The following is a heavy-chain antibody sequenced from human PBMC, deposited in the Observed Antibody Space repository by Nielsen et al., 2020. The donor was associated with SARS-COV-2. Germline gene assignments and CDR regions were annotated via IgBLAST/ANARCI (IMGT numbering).Heavy chain of an antibody. V-gene: IGHV1-2*06. CDR1: GYTFTSYG. Sequence: ASVKVSCKASGYTFTSYGISWVRQAPGQGLEWMGRINPNSGVTNYAQKFQDRVAMTRDTSISTAYMEVSRLRSDDTAVYYCAKSGSWLPLDYWGQGTLVTVSS. D-gene: IGHD6-13*01. CDR3: AKSGSWLPLDY. J-gene: IGHJ4*02. CDR2: INPNSGVT.